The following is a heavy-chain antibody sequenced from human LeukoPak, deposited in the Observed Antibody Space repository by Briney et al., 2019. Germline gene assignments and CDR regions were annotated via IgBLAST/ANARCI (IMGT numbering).Heavy chain of an antibody. CDR3: ARFLISGSYHIESYYFDY. CDR2: IYYSGST. D-gene: IGHD3-10*01. V-gene: IGHV4-39*01. Sequence: SETLSLTCTVSGGSISSSSYYWGWIRQPPGKGLEWIGSIYYSGSTYYNPSLKSRVTISVDTSKNQFSLKLSSVTAADTAVYYCARFLISGSYHIESYYFDYWGQGTLVTVSS. CDR1: GGSISSSSYY. J-gene: IGHJ4*02.